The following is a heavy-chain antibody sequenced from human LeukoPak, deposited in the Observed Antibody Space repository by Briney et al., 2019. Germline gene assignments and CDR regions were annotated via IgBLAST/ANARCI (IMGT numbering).Heavy chain of an antibody. Sequence: SETLSLTCTVSGGSISSYYWSWIRQPPGKGLEWIGYIYSSGSTSYNPSLKSRVTISVDTSKNQFSMKLSSVTAADTAVYYCARHQQTMNFDPWGQGTLVTVSS. CDR3: ARHQQTMNFDP. J-gene: IGHJ5*02. V-gene: IGHV4-4*09. CDR2: IYSSGST. D-gene: IGHD3-22*01. CDR1: GGSISSYY.